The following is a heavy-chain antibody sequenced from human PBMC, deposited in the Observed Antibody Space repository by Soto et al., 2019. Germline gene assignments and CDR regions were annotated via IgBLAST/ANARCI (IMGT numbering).Heavy chain of an antibody. Sequence: EVHLVESGGGLVQPGRSLRLSCAASGFTFDDYAMHWVRQVPGKGLEWVSSISWISGNIVYADSVKGRFTISRDSANNSLYLQMNSLRTEDTALYYCAKGAVTSIFGYFDYWGQGTLVTVSS. J-gene: IGHJ4*02. V-gene: IGHV3-9*01. CDR3: AKGAVTSIFGYFDY. CDR1: GFTFDDYA. D-gene: IGHD3-3*01. CDR2: ISWISGNI.